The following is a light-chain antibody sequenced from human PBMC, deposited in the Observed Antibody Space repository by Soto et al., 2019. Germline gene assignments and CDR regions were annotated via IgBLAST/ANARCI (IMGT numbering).Light chain of an antibody. CDR1: ESVSSN. CDR2: GAS. J-gene: IGKJ5*01. Sequence: EIVMTQSPVSLSVSPGERATLSCRASESVSSNLAWYQQKPGQAPRPLIYGASTRATGIPARFSGSGSGTEFTLTISSLEPEDFTVYYCQQRSNWPPSITFGQGTRLEI. V-gene: IGKV3-15*01. CDR3: QQRSNWPPSIT.